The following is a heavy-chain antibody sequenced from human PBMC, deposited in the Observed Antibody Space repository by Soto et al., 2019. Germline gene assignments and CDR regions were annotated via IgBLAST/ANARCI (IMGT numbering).Heavy chain of an antibody. J-gene: IGHJ3*02. CDR1: GFSLSTSGMR. D-gene: IGHD4-17*01. CDR2: IDWDDDK. V-gene: IGHV2-70*04. CDR3: ARNGATVVNAFDI. Sequence: SGPTLVNPTQTLTLTCTFSGFSLSTSGMRVSWIRQPPGTALGWLARIDWDDDKFYSTSLKTRLTISKDTSKNQVVLTMTNMDPVDTATYYCARNGATVVNAFDIWGQGTMVTVSS.